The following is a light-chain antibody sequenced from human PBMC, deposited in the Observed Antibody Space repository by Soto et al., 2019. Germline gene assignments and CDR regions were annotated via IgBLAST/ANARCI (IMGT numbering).Light chain of an antibody. Sequence: EVVLTQSPATLYLSPGERATLSCRASQSVSKSLAWYQQKPGQAPRLLIYTTSNRATGIPARFSGSGSRTDFTLTISSLEPEDFAVYYCQQGNNWPIFTFGPGTKVYTK. CDR2: TTS. V-gene: IGKV3-11*01. CDR1: QSVSKS. J-gene: IGKJ3*01. CDR3: QQGNNWPIFT.